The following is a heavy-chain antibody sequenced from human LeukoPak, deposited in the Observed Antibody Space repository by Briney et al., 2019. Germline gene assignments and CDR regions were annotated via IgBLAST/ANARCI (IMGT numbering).Heavy chain of an antibody. CDR3: ARGYSGYDEKSYYYGMDV. J-gene: IGHJ6*02. V-gene: IGHV4-61*02. CDR1: GGSISSGSYY. D-gene: IGHD5-12*01. Sequence: SETLSLTCTVSGGSISSGSYYWSWFRQPAGKGLEFIGRIYTSGSTEYNPSLKSRVTISVDTSKNQFSLKLSSVTAADTAVYYCARGYSGYDEKSYYYGMDVWGQGTTVTVSS. CDR2: IYTSGST.